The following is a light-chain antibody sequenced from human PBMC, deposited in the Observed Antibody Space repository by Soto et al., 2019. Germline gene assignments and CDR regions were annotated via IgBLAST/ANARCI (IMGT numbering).Light chain of an antibody. CDR1: QSISSW. CDR3: QQYNTYSSLT. Sequence: DIQMSQSPSTLSASIGDRVTITSRLSQSISSWLAWYQQKLGRAPRLLIYDASSLESGVPSRSSGSGYGTEFTLTISSLQPDDFATYYCQQYNTYSSLTFGGGTKVDIK. CDR2: DAS. J-gene: IGKJ4*01. V-gene: IGKV1-5*01.